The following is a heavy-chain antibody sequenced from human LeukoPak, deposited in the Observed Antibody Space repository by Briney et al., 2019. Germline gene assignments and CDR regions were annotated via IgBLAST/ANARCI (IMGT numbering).Heavy chain of an antibody. CDR2: ILSDGSEK. CDR1: GFTFYSFD. CDR3: ARIGY. D-gene: IGHD2-15*01. J-gene: IGHJ4*02. V-gene: IGHV3-30*02. Sequence: GGSLRLSCAAPGFTFYSFDIHWVRQSPGKGLEWVSFILSDGSEKYYAGSVKGRFTISGDNSKNTVYLQMNSLRPEDTAVYYCARIGYWGQGTLVTVSS.